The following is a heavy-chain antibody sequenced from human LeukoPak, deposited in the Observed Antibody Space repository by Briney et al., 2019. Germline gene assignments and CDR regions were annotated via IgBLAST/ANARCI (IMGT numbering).Heavy chain of an antibody. CDR2: ISYGGST. CDR1: GGSIGRSAYY. CDR3: ARGLGSSWKYNWFDP. J-gene: IGHJ5*02. D-gene: IGHD6-13*01. V-gene: IGHV4-39*07. Sequence: SQTPSLTCTVSGGSIGRSAYYSGWIRQPPGKSLEWIGGISYGGSTYYNPSLKSRVTISVDTSKNQFSLKLSSVTAADTAVYYCARGLGSSWKYNWFDPWGQGTLVTVSS.